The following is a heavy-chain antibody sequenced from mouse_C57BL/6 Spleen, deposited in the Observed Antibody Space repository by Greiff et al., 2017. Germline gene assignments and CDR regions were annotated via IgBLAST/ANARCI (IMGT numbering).Heavy chain of an antibody. Sequence: VQLQQPGAELVKPGASVKLSCKASGYTFTSYWMHWVKQRPGQGLEWIGMIHPNSGSTNYNEKFKSKATLTVDKSSSTAYMQLSSLTSEDSAVYYCACLDGYSIYYAMDYWGQGTSVTVSS. CDR1: GYTFTSYW. CDR3: ACLDGYSIYYAMDY. J-gene: IGHJ4*01. CDR2: IHPNSGST. D-gene: IGHD2-3*01. V-gene: IGHV1-64*01.